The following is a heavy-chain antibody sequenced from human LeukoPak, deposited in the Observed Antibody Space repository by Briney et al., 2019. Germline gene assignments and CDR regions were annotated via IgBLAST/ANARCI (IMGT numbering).Heavy chain of an antibody. V-gene: IGHV3-7*04. CDR3: ARGDSSGWWGNAFDI. CDR1: GFTFSNHG. CDR2: IKQDGSEK. D-gene: IGHD6-19*01. Sequence: PGGSLRLSCAASGFTFSNHGMHWVRQAPGKGLEWVANIKQDGSEKYYVDSVKGRFTISRDNAKNSLYLQMNSLRAEDTAVYYCARGDSSGWWGNAFDIWGQGTMVTVSS. J-gene: IGHJ3*02.